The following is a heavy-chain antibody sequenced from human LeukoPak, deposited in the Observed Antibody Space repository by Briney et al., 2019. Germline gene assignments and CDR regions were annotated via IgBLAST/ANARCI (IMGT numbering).Heavy chain of an antibody. CDR1: GGSISSGSYH. V-gene: IGHV4-61*09. J-gene: IGHJ5*02. D-gene: IGHD5-12*01. Sequence: PSETLSLTCTVSGGSISSGSYHWSWIRQPAGKGLEWIGHIYISGSTNYNPSLKSRVTISVDTSKNQFSLKLSSVTAADTAVYYCARAMDIVATGQKPKGNWFDPWGQGTLVTVSS. CDR3: ARAMDIVATGQKPKGNWFDP. CDR2: IYISGST.